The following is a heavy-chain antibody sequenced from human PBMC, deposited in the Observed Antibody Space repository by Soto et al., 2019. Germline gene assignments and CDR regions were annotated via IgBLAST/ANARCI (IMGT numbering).Heavy chain of an antibody. CDR3: ARGRDYYGMDV. V-gene: IGHV4-39*07. CDR1: GGSISSSSYY. Sequence: SETLSLTCTVSGGSISSSSYYWGWIRQPPGKGLEWIGSIYYSGSTNYNPSLKSRVTISVDTSKNQFSLKLSSVTAADTAVYYCARGRDYYGMDVWGQGTTVTVSS. D-gene: IGHD3-10*01. CDR2: IYYSGST. J-gene: IGHJ6*02.